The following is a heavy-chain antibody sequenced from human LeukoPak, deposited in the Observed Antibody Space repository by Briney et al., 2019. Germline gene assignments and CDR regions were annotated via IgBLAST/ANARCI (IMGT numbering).Heavy chain of an antibody. CDR3: ARESVSSGWFDY. CDR2: ISSSSSYI. J-gene: IGHJ4*02. Sequence: PGASLRLSCGASGFTFSHYAMTWVRQAPGKGLEWVSSISSSSSYIYYADSVKGRFTISRDNAKNSLYLQMNSLRAEDTAVYYCARESVSSGWFDYWGQGTLVTVSS. CDR1: GFTFSHYA. D-gene: IGHD6-19*01. V-gene: IGHV3-21*01.